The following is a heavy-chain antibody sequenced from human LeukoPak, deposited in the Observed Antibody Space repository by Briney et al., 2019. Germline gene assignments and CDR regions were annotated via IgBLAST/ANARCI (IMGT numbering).Heavy chain of an antibody. Sequence: GGSLRLSCTASGFTFSDYWMAWVRQAPGKGLDWVANINQDGSEKSYADSVKGRFTIYRDNAMESLYLQMNSPRVEDTAVYYCARGQYCSSTSCWRFDYWGQGAQVTVSS. J-gene: IGHJ4*02. V-gene: IGHV3-7*01. CDR1: GFTFSDYW. D-gene: IGHD2-2*01. CDR3: ARGQYCSSTSCWRFDY. CDR2: INQDGSEK.